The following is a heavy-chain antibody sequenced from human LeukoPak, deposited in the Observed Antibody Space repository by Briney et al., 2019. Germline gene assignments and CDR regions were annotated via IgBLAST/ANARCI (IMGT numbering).Heavy chain of an antibody. D-gene: IGHD6-19*01. Sequence: ASVKVSCKASGYTFTSYAMNWVRQAPGQGLELMGCTNTNTGNPTYSQGFTGRFVFSLYTSFSTASLEISSLKAEDTALYYCARERFSGWFGAFDIWGQGTMVTVSS. CDR2: TNTNTGNP. CDR1: GYTFTSYA. J-gene: IGHJ3*02. V-gene: IGHV7-4-1*02. CDR3: ARERFSGWFGAFDI.